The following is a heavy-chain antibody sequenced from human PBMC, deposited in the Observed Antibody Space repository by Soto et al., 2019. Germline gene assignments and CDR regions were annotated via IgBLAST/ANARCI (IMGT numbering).Heavy chain of an antibody. CDR2: IYSGGST. CDR3: ARVDYGDYGFDY. D-gene: IGHD4-17*01. J-gene: IGHJ4*02. CDR1: GFTVSSNY. V-gene: IGHV3-66*01. Sequence: GGSLRLSCAASGFTVSSNYMSWVRQAPGKGLEWVSVIYSGGSTYYADSVKGRFTISRDNSKNTLYLQMNSLRAEDTAVYYCARVDYGDYGFDYWGQGTLVTVSS.